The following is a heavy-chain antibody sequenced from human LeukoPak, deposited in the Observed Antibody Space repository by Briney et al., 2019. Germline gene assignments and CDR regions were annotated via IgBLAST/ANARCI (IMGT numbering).Heavy chain of an antibody. CDR2: IQTSGST. D-gene: IGHD3-22*01. CDR1: GGSISGATYY. CDR3: ARYFYDSSGYYPDDY. V-gene: IGHV4-61*09. J-gene: IGHJ4*02. Sequence: SETLSLTCTVSGGSISGATYYWSWIRQPAGEGLEWIGHIQTSGSTNYNPSLKSRLTISVDTSKNQFSLNLSSVTAADTALYYCARYFYDSSGYYPDDYWGQGILVTVSS.